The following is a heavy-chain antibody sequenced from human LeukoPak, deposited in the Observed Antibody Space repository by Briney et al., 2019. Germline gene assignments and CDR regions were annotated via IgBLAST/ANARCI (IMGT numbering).Heavy chain of an antibody. J-gene: IGHJ4*02. CDR1: GYSISSGYY. Sequence: SETLSLTCTVSGYSISSGYYWGWIRQPPGKGLEWIGSIYHSGSTYYNPSLKSRVTISVDTSKNQFSLKLSSVTAADTAVYYCARVSSIADRAFDYWGQGTLVTVSS. D-gene: IGHD6-6*01. CDR3: ARVSSIADRAFDY. V-gene: IGHV4-38-2*02. CDR2: IYHSGST.